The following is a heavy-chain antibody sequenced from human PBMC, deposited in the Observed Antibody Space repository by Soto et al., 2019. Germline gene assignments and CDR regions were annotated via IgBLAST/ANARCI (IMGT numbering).Heavy chain of an antibody. D-gene: IGHD5-12*01. Sequence: EVQLVESGGGVVQPGGTLRLSCAASGFSFSNWMHWVRQAPGKGLEWLSRINSDGSSISYADSVKGRFTVSRDNAKNTRYLEINSLTAEDTAVYYCTRGASGYGNFDYWGQGVLLTVSS. CDR2: INSDGSSI. CDR3: TRGASGYGNFDY. J-gene: IGHJ4*02. V-gene: IGHV3-74*01. CDR1: GFSFSNW.